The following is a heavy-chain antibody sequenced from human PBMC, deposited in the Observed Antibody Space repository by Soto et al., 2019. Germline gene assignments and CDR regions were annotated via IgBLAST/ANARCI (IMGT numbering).Heavy chain of an antibody. V-gene: IGHV3-72*01. CDR3: PRLTAYSSSSYYYYTMDV. Sequence: EVQLVESGGGLVQPGGSLRLSCAASGFTFSDHYMDWVRQAPGKGLEWVGRIRNKANSYTTECAASVKGRFTISRDDSQNSLYLQMNSLRTEDTAVYYCPRLTAYSSSSYYYYTMDVWGQGPTVTVSS. D-gene: IGHD6-6*01. CDR1: GFTFSDHY. J-gene: IGHJ6*02. CDR2: IRNKANSYTT.